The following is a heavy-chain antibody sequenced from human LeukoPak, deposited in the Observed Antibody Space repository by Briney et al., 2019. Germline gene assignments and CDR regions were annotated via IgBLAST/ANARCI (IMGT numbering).Heavy chain of an antibody. CDR3: ARDYYDSSGYYYFDY. Sequence: PGGSLRLSCAASGFTFSNYEMNWVRQAPGKGLEWVSYISSSGSTIYYADSVKGRFTISRDNAKNSLYLQMNSLRAEDTAVYYCARDYYDSSGYYYFDYWGQGTLVTVSS. V-gene: IGHV3-48*03. CDR1: GFTFSNYE. D-gene: IGHD3-22*01. J-gene: IGHJ4*02. CDR2: ISSSGSTI.